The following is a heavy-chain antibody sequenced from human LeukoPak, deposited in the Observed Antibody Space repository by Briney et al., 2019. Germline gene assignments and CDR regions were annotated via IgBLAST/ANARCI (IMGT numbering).Heavy chain of an antibody. CDR3: ARQITMVRGVITTKRLYNDY. D-gene: IGHD3-10*01. Sequence: PGGSLRLSCTASGFTFSSYWMSWVRQAPGKGLEWVANIKQDGSEKYYVDSVKGRFTISRDNAKNSLYLQMNSLRAEDTAVYYCARQITMVRGVITTKRLYNDYWGQGTLVTVSS. J-gene: IGHJ4*02. CDR1: GFTFSSYW. CDR2: IKQDGSEK. V-gene: IGHV3-7*03.